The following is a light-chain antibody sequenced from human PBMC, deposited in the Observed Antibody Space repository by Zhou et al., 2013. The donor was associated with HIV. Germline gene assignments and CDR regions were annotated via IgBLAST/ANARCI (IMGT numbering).Light chain of an antibody. CDR2: DAS. CDR1: QSVSSY. J-gene: IGKJ2*04. Sequence: EIVLTQSPATLSLSPGERATFSCRASQSVSSYLAWYQQKPGQAPRLLIYDASNRATGIPARFSGSGSGTDFTLTISSLEPEDFAVYYCQQRRNWPPMCSFGQGTRLEVK. CDR3: QQRRNWPPMCS. V-gene: IGKV3-11*01.